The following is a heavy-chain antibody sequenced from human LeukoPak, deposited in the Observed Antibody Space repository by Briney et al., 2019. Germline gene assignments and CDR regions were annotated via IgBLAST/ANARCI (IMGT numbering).Heavy chain of an antibody. D-gene: IGHD4-17*01. J-gene: IGHJ4*02. CDR3: ARDRTTVTIFDS. CDR1: GYTFTGYY. Sequence: ASVKVPCKASGYTFTGYYIHWIRQVPGQGLEWMGWIKPNSGDTNYAQSFQGRVTMTRDTSINTAYMELSRLKSDDTAMYYCARDRTTVTIFDSWGQGTLVTVSS. CDR2: IKPNSGDT. V-gene: IGHV1-2*02.